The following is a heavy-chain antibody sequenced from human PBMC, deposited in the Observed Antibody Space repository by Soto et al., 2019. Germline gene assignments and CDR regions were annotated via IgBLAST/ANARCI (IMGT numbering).Heavy chain of an antibody. V-gene: IGHV4-4*02. CDR1: GGSISSSNW. CDR2: IYHSGST. D-gene: IGHD3-22*01. CDR3: ARVRYYYDSSGYHPDYYYGMDV. J-gene: IGHJ6*02. Sequence: QVQLQESGPGLVKPSGTLSLTCAVSGGSISSSNWWCWVRQPPGKGLEWIGEIYHSGSTNYNPSLKSRVTISVDKSKNQFSLKLSSVTAADTAVYYCARVRYYYDSSGYHPDYYYGMDVWGQGTTVTVSS.